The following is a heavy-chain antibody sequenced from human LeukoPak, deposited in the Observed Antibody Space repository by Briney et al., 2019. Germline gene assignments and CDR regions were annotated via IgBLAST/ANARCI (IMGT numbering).Heavy chain of an antibody. CDR3: ASAPYGSGTFLDY. CDR1: GFTFSSSG. CDR2: IWYDGSDK. Sequence: PGGSLRLSCAASGFTFSSSGMHWVRQAPGKGLEWVAVIWYDGSDKYSADSVKGRFTISRDNSKNTLYLQMNSLGAEDTAVYYCASAPYGSGTFLDYWGQGTLVTVSS. V-gene: IGHV3-33*01. D-gene: IGHD3-10*01. J-gene: IGHJ4*02.